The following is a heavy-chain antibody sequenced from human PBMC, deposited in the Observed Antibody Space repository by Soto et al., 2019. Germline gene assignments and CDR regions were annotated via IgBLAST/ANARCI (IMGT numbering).Heavy chain of an antibody. CDR2: IYYSGST. J-gene: IGHJ3*02. CDR3: ARDHGVYYGSGRGGAFDI. D-gene: IGHD3-10*01. Sequence: QVQLQESGPGLVKPSETLSLTCTVSGGSISSYYWSWIRQPPGKGLEWIGYIYYSGSTNYNPSLTSRFTISGDTSKNQFSLKLSSVTAADTAVYYCARDHGVYYGSGRGGAFDIWGQGTMVTVSS. CDR1: GGSISSYY. V-gene: IGHV4-59*01.